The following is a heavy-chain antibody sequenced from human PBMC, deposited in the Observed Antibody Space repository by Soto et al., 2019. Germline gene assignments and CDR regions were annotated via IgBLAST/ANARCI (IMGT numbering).Heavy chain of an antibody. J-gene: IGHJ5*02. V-gene: IGHV7-4-1*02. D-gene: IGHD6-6*01. CDR1: GYTFTGYA. Sequence: ASVKVSCKASGYTFTGYAMNWVRQAPGQGLEWMGWINTNTGNPTYAQGFTGRFVFSLDTSVSTAYLQISSLKAEDTAVYYCARQGRKAARRSWFDPWGQGTLVTVSS. CDR3: ARQGRKAARRSWFDP. CDR2: INTNTGNP.